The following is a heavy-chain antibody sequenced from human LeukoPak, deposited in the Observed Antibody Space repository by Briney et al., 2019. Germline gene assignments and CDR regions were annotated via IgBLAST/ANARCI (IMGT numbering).Heavy chain of an antibody. CDR3: ARGGSEYSGYDYWSFDY. CDR1: GRPFSGYY. D-gene: IGHD5-12*01. Sequence: SETLSLTCAVYGRPFSGYYWSWIRQPPGKGLEWIGEINHSGSTDFNPSLKSRVTISVDTSKNQFSLKLTSVTAADTAVYYCARGGSEYSGYDYWSFDYWAQGTLVTVSS. CDR2: INHSGST. J-gene: IGHJ4*02. V-gene: IGHV4-34*01.